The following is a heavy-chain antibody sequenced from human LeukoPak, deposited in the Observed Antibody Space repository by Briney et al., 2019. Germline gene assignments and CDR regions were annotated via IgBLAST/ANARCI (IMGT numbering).Heavy chain of an antibody. J-gene: IGHJ5*02. D-gene: IGHD5-18*01. Sequence: SETLSLTCTVSGGSMSKYHWNWIRQPPGKGLEWIGYMFYTGSGKYNPSLKSRVTISVDTSKRQISLKLTSVTTADTAVYYCATNLPGYSYGYWVAWGQGTLVTVSS. CDR2: MFYTGSG. CDR1: GGSMSKYH. CDR3: ATNLPGYSYGYWVA. V-gene: IGHV4-59*01.